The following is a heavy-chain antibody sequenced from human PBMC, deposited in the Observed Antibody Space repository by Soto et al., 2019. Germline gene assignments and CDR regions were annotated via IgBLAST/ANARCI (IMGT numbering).Heavy chain of an antibody. CDR2: ISYDGSNK. CDR3: ARESISSYYYYGMDV. V-gene: IGHV3-30-3*01. J-gene: IGHJ6*02. CDR1: GFTFSSYA. Sequence: SLRLSCAASGFTFSSYAMHWVRPAPGKGLEWVAVISYDGSNKYYADSVKGRFTISRDNSKNTLYLQMNSLRAEDTAVYYCARESISSYYYYGMDVWGQGTTVTVSS. D-gene: IGHD2-21*01.